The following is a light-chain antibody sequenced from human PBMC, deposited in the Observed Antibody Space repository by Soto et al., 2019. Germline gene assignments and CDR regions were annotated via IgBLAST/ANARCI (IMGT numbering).Light chain of an antibody. CDR3: SSYTGSSPLL. J-gene: IGLJ2*01. V-gene: IGLV2-14*01. CDR1: SSDVGYNY. Sequence: QSALTQPASVSGSPRQSITISCTGTSSDVGYNYVSWYQHHPGRAPRLLIYEVYNRPSGISNRFSGSQSGNTASLTISGLQPEDEADYYCSSYTGSSPLLFGGGTKLTVL. CDR2: EVY.